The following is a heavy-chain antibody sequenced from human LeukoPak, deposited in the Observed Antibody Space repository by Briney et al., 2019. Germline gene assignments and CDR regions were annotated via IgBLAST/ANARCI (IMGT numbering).Heavy chain of an antibody. CDR1: GFTFSSYA. CDR2: ISFDGSQR. CDR3: AKSETGEVVAADY. V-gene: IGHV3-30*18. Sequence: GGSLRLSCAASGFTFSSYAMHWVRQAPGKGLEWVAMISFDGSQRHFGDSVRGRFTVSRDDSENTLFLQMNSLKTEDTAVYYCAKSETGEVVAADYWGQGTLVTVSS. J-gene: IGHJ4*02. D-gene: IGHD2-15*01.